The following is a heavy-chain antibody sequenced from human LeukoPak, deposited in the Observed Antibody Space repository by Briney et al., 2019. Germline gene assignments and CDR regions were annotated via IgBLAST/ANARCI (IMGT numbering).Heavy chain of an antibody. CDR2: TWYDGRNN. V-gene: IGHV3-33*06. Sequence: GGSLRLSCAASGFTFSSYGMHWVRQAPGKGLEWVAVTWYDGRNNYYAASVKGRFTISRDNSKNTLYLQMSTLRAEDTAVYYCAKARLGYCNGAYCPVDYWGQGTLVTVSS. J-gene: IGHJ4*02. D-gene: IGHD2-15*01. CDR1: GFTFSSYG. CDR3: AKARLGYCNGAYCPVDY.